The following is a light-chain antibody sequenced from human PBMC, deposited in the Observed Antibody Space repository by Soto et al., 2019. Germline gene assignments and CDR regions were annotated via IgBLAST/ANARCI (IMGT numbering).Light chain of an antibody. Sequence: DIQMTQSPSSLSASVGDRVTITCRACQSISSYLNWYQQKPGKAPKLLIYAASSLQSGVQSRFSGSGSGTDFTLTIRSLQPEDFATYYCKQSYSTPRTVGQGTKVDIK. CDR3: KQSYSTPRT. CDR2: AAS. J-gene: IGKJ1*01. V-gene: IGKV1-39*01. CDR1: QSISSY.